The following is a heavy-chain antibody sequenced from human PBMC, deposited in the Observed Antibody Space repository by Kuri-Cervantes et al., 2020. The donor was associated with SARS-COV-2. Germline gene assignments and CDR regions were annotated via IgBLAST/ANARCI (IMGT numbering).Heavy chain of an antibody. V-gene: IGHV3-74*01. D-gene: IGHD6-19*01. CDR3: ARVKQWLERTAFDI. CDR1: GFTFSSYW. Sequence: GESLKISCAASGFTFSSYWMHWVRQAPGKGLVWVSRTNSDGSSTSYADSVKGRFTISRDNAKNTLYLQMNSLRAEDTAVYYCARVKQWLERTAFDIWGQGTMVTVSS. J-gene: IGHJ3*02. CDR2: TNSDGSST.